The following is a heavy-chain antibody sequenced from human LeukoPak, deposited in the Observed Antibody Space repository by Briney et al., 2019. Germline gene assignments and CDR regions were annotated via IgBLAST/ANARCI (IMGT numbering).Heavy chain of an antibody. V-gene: IGHV3-23*01. D-gene: IGHD4-17*01. CDR2: ISGSGSST. CDR3: AKVHDYGAEFFDY. Sequence: PGGSLRLSCAASGFTFSSYAMSWVPQAPGKGLEWVSAISGSGSSTYYADSVKGRFTISRDNSKNTLYLQMNSLRAEDTAVYYCAKVHDYGAEFFDYWGQGTLVTVSS. J-gene: IGHJ4*02. CDR1: GFTFSSYA.